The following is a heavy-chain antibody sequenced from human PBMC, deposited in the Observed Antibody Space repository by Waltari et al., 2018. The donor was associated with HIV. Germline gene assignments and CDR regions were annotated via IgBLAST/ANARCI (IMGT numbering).Heavy chain of an antibody. CDR3: ATDLLDF. V-gene: IGHV3-21*01. CDR1: GFNFRNYN. J-gene: IGHJ4*02. Sequence: DVQLVESGGGLVKPGGSLRLSCTASGFNFRNYNMNWVRQAPGKGLEWVSSMSSTSSHIFYANSVRGRFTISRDNSKNSLYLQMKSLTADDTAVYYCATDLLDFWGQGTLVIVSS. CDR2: MSSTSSHI.